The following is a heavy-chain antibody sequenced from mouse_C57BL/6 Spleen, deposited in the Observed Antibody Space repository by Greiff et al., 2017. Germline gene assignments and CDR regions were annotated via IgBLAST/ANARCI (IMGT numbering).Heavy chain of an antibody. CDR2: IYPGDGDT. Sequence: QVQLQQSGAELVKPGASVKISCKASGYAFSSYWMNWVKQRPGKGLEWIGQIYPGDGDTNYNGKFKGKATLTADKSSSTAYMQLSSLTSEDSAVYFCARSDGNYVAWFAYWGQGTLVTVSA. CDR3: ARSDGNYVAWFAY. D-gene: IGHD2-1*01. V-gene: IGHV1-80*01. J-gene: IGHJ3*01. CDR1: GYAFSSYW.